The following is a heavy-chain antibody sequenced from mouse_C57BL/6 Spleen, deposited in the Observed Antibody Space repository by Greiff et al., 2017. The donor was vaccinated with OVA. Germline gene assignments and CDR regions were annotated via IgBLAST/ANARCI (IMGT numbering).Heavy chain of an antibody. V-gene: IGHV1-61*01. CDR1: GYTFTSYW. CDR3: AREGRVGAMDY. D-gene: IGHD1-1*02. J-gene: IGHJ4*01. CDR2: IYPSDSET. Sequence: QVQLQQPGAELVRPGSSVKLSCKASGYTFTSYWMDWVKQRPGQGLEWIGNIYPSDSETHYNQKFKDKATLTVDKSSSTAYMQLSSLTSEDSAVYYCAREGRVGAMDYWGQGTSVTVSS.